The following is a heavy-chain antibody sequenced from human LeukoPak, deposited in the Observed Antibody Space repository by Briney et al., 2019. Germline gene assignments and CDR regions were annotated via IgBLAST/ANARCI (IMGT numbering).Heavy chain of an antibody. Sequence: PSETLSLTCAVYGGSFSGYYWSWIRQPPRKGLEWIGEINHSGSTNYNPSLKSRVTISVDTSKNQFSLKLSSVTAADTAVYYCARSLRYLVRSFDYWGQGTLVTVSS. CDR3: ARSLRYLVRSFDY. CDR2: INHSGST. CDR1: GGSFSGYY. D-gene: IGHD1-26*01. V-gene: IGHV4-34*01. J-gene: IGHJ4*02.